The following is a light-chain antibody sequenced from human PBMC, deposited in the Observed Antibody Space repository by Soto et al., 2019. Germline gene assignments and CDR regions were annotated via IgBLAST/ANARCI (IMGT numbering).Light chain of an antibody. CDR1: QSISSY. CDR3: QQYNTYT. V-gene: IGKV1-5*03. J-gene: IGKJ5*01. CDR2: KAS. Sequence: DIQMTQSPSSLSASVGDRVTITCRASQSISSYLNWYQQKPGKAPKLLIYKASSLGSGVPSRFSGSGSGTEFTLTISSLQPDDFATYYCQQYNTYTFGQGTRLEIK.